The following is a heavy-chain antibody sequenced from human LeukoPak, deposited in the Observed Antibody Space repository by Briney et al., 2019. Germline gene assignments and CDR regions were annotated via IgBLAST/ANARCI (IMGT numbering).Heavy chain of an antibody. D-gene: IGHD3-16*02. CDR2: IRYVGSNK. V-gene: IGHV3-30*02. Sequence: PGGSLRLSCAASGFTFSSYGMHWVRQAPGKGLEWVTFIRYVGSNKYYADSVKGRFTISRDNSKNTLYLQMNSLRAEDTAVYYCAKDAVEYDYVWGSYRYTGGYFDYWGQGTLVTVSS. J-gene: IGHJ4*02. CDR3: AKDAVEYDYVWGSYRYTGGYFDY. CDR1: GFTFSSYG.